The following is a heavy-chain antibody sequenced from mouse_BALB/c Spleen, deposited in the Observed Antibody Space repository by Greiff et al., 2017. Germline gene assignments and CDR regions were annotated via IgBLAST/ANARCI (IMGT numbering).Heavy chain of an antibody. Sequence: QVQLKESGPGLVAPSQSLSITCTVSGFSLTSYGVHWVRQPPGKGLEWLGVVWAGGSTNYNSALMSRLSISKDNSKSQVFLKMNSLQTDDTAMYYCAREYGNFYAMDYWGQGTSVTVSS. V-gene: IGHV2-9*02. J-gene: IGHJ4*01. D-gene: IGHD2-1*01. CDR1: GFSLTSYG. CDR3: AREYGNFYAMDY. CDR2: VWAGGST.